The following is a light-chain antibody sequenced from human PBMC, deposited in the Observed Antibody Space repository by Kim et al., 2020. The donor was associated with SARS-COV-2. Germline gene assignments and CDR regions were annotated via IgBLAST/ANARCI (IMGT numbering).Light chain of an antibody. CDR1: QTITNY. CDR2: AAS. V-gene: IGKV1-39*01. J-gene: IGKJ2*01. CDR3: QQSYSTPHT. Sequence: STSIGDRVTITCRAGQTITNYLNWYQHKPGKPPKFLIYAASSLQSGVPSRFSGSGSGTDFTLTITNLQPEDFATYYCQQSYSTPHTFGQGTKLEIK.